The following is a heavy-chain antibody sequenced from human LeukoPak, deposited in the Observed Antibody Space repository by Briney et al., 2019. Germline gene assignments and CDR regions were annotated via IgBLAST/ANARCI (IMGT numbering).Heavy chain of an antibody. D-gene: IGHD3-22*01. CDR1: GGSFSGYY. V-gene: IGHV4-59*01. CDR2: IFYSGST. Sequence: KPSETLSLTCAVYGGSFSGYYWSWIRQPPGKGLEWIGYIFYSGSTNYNPSLKSRVTISVDTSKNQFSLNLSSVTAADTAVYYCARGNSYYDSSDYFPWESFQHWGQGTLVTVSS. J-gene: IGHJ1*01. CDR3: ARGNSYYDSSDYFPWESFQH.